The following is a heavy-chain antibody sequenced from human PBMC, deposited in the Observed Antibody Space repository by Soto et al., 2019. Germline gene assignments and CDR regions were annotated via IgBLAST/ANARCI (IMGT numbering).Heavy chain of an antibody. D-gene: IGHD1-1*01. J-gene: IGHJ4*02. CDR3: VRDQRHWNEFADQ. CDR2: ISQDGAIA. CDR1: GFAFGSYW. Sequence: VQLVESGGGLVQPGGSLRLSCAASGFAFGSYWMHWVRQAPGKGLVWVSRISQDGAIATQADSVKGRFTISRDNAKNTLLLQMNSLRADDTAVYYCVRDQRHWNEFADQWGQGTLVTVSS. V-gene: IGHV3-74*01.